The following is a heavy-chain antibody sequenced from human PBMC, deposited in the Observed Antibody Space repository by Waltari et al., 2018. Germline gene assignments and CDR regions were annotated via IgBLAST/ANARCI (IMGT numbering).Heavy chain of an antibody. J-gene: IGHJ6*02. CDR1: GGTFSLYA. CDR2: IIPMFGTA. CDR3: ARGAYGSGSHYYYYYGMDA. Sequence: QVQLVQSGAEVKKPGSSVKVSCKASGGTFSLYATRWVRPAPGQGLEWMGGIIPMFGTANYAQKFQGRVTITADESTSTAYMELSSLRSEDTAVYYCARGAYGSGSHYYYYYGMDAWGQGTTVTVSS. D-gene: IGHD3-10*01. V-gene: IGHV1-69*01.